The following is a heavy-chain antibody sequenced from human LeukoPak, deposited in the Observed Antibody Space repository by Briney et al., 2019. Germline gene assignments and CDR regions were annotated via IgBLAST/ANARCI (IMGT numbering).Heavy chain of an antibody. Sequence: ASVKVSCKASGYTFTGYYMHWVRQAPGQGLEWMGGINPNSGGTNYAQKFQGRVTMTRDTSISTAYMELSRLRSDDTAVYYCAREGGCSSTSCYLGTNWFDPWGQGTLVTVSS. CDR3: AREGGCSSTSCYLGTNWFDP. CDR2: INPNSGGT. V-gene: IGHV1-2*02. J-gene: IGHJ5*02. CDR1: GYTFTGYY. D-gene: IGHD2-2*01.